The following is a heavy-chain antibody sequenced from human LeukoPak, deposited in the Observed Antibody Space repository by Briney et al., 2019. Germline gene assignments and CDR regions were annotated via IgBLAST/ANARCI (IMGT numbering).Heavy chain of an antibody. Sequence: GGSLRLSCAASGFTFSTYAMSWVRQAPGKGLEWVSAISGSGGSTYYADSVKGRFTISRDNSKNTLYLQMNSLRAEDTAVYYCAKDLGISGWSFDYWGQGTLVTVPS. J-gene: IGHJ4*02. D-gene: IGHD3-10*01. CDR2: ISGSGGST. V-gene: IGHV3-23*01. CDR3: AKDLGISGWSFDY. CDR1: GFTFSTYA.